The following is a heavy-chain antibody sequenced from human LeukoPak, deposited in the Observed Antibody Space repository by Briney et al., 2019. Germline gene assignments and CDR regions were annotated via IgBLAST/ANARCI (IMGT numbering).Heavy chain of an antibody. Sequence: GGSLRLSCAASGFTFSSYAMSWVRQAPGKGLEWVSAISGSGGSTYYADSVKGRFTISRDNSKNTLYLQMSSLRAEDTAVYYCAKDHRGTVTSNWFDPWGQGTLVTVSS. CDR2: ISGSGGST. CDR3: AKDHRGTVTSNWFDP. J-gene: IGHJ5*02. CDR1: GFTFSSYA. V-gene: IGHV3-23*01. D-gene: IGHD4-17*01.